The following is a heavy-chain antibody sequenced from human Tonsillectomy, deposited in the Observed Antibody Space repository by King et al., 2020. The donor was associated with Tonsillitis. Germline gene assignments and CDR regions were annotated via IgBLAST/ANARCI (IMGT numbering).Heavy chain of an antibody. CDR1: GFTFSSYG. D-gene: IGHD1-26*01. Sequence: QLVQSGGGVVQPGRSLRLSCAASGFTFSSYGMLWVRQAPGKGLEWVAVIWYDGTNKYYADSVKGRFTISRDNSKNTLYLQMNSLRAEDTAVYYCARSASGSYLGARDYWGQGTLVTVSS. V-gene: IGHV3-33*01. CDR3: ARSASGSYLGARDY. CDR2: IWYDGTNK. J-gene: IGHJ4*02.